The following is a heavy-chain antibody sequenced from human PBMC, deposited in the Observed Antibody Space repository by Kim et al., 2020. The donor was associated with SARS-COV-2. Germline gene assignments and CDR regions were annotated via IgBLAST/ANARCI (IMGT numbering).Heavy chain of an antibody. J-gene: IGHJ1*01. CDR1: GFTFSSYS. CDR3: ARIGKGPGAYQH. V-gene: IGHV3-48*02. D-gene: IGHD1-26*01. Sequence: GGSLRLSCAASGFTFSSYSLNWVRQAPGKGLEWISYISSSSNTLYYADSVKGRFTISRDNAKNSLFLQMNSLRDEDTAMYYCARIGKGPGAYQHWGQGTLVTVSS. CDR2: ISSSSNTL.